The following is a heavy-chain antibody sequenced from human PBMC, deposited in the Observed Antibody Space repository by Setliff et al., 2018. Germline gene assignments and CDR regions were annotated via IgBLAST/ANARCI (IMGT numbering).Heavy chain of an antibody. CDR3: ARSLGSGSYYGSRPFHSDY. CDR2: IDRSGNT. Sequence: SETLSLTCTVSGDSISTGINYWSWIRQPAGKGLEWIGHIDRSGNTNFNPSLKSRVTISGDRSKNQFSLELSSVTAADTAVYYCARSLGSGSYYGSRPFHSDYWGQGILVTVAS. V-gene: IGHV4-61*09. CDR1: GDSISTGINY. D-gene: IGHD3-10*01. J-gene: IGHJ4*02.